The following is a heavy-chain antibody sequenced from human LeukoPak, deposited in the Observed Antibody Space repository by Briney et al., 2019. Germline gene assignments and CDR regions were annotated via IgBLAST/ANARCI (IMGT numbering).Heavy chain of an antibody. J-gene: IGHJ4*02. Sequence: GGSLRLSCAASGFTFSDYYMSWIRQAPGKGLEWVSYISSSGSTIYYADSVKGRFTISRDNAKNSLYLQMNSLRAEDTAVYYCASSYYYDSSGYYSHAFDIWGQGTLVTVSS. CDR2: ISSSGSTI. D-gene: IGHD3-22*01. V-gene: IGHV3-11*04. CDR3: ASSYYYDSSGYYSHAFDI. CDR1: GFTFSDYY.